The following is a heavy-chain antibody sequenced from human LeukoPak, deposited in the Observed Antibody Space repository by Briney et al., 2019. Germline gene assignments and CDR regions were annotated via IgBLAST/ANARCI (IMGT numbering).Heavy chain of an antibody. J-gene: IGHJ4*02. CDR1: GGSISSYY. CDR3: ARDQGSYYFDY. CDR2: IYYSGST. D-gene: IGHD1-26*01. V-gene: IGHV4-59*01. Sequence: SETLSLTCTVSGGSISSYYWSWIRQPPGKGLEWIGYIYYSGSTNYNPSLKSRVTISVDTSKNQFSLKLSSVTDADTAVYYCARDQGSYYFDYWGQGTLVTVSS.